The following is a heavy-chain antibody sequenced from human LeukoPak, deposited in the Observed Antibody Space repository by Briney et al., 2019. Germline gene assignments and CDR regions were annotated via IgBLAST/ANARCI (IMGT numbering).Heavy chain of an antibody. CDR2: IYYSGST. Sequence: SETLSLTCTVSGGSISSYYWSWIRQPPGKGLERIGYIYYSGSTNYNPSLKSRVTISVDTSKNQFPLKLSSVTAADTAVYYCARGGSSLSDFDYWGQGTLVTVSS. D-gene: IGHD6-6*01. CDR1: GGSISSYY. J-gene: IGHJ4*02. V-gene: IGHV4-59*01. CDR3: ARGGSSLSDFDY.